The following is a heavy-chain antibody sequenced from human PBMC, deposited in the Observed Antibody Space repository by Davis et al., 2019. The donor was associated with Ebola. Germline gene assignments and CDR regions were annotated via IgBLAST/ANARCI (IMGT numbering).Heavy chain of an antibody. CDR2: INHSGST. CDR3: ARGHAGGGDPRLLAAHYYFDY. D-gene: IGHD2-21*01. CDR1: GGSFSGYY. Sequence: PSETLSLTCAVYGGSFSGYYWSWIRQPPGKGLEWIGEINHSGSTNYNPSLKSRVTISVDTSKNQFSLKLSSVTAADTAVYYCARGHAGGGDPRLLAAHYYFDYWGQGTLVTVSS. V-gene: IGHV4-34*01. J-gene: IGHJ4*02.